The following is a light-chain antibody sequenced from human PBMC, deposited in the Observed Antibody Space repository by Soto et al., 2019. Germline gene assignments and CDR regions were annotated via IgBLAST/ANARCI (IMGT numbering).Light chain of an antibody. J-gene: IGKJ2*01. CDR1: QSVLYSSDNKSY. CDR3: QQYYTTPRT. V-gene: IGKV4-1*01. Sequence: DIVMTQSPDSLAVSLGERATINCKSSQSVLYSSDNKSYLAWYQQKPGQPPKLLIYWASTRESGVPDRFSGRGSGTDFTLTISSLQAEDVAVYYCQQYYTTPRTFGQGTKLEIK. CDR2: WAS.